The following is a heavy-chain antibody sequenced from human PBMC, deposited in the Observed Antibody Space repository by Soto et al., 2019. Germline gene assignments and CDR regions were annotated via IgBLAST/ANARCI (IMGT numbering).Heavy chain of an antibody. J-gene: IGHJ6*02. CDR2: IIPVLGTP. CDR1: GGTFTSTA. D-gene: IGHD6-13*01. CDR3: ASSAGLDHLLNYYGLNV. Sequence: QVLLVQSSAEVKKPGSSVKVSCKASGGTFTSTAFSWVRQAPGQGLERMGGIIPVLGTPNYAQKFQARLTVNADASTTTVHMELSSLRSDDTAVYYSASSAGLDHLLNYYGLNVWGQGTTVTVSS. V-gene: IGHV1-69*01.